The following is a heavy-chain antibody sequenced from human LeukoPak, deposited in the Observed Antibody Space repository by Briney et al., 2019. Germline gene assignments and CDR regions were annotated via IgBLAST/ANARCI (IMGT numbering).Heavy chain of an antibody. Sequence: ASVKVSCKASGYTFTGYYMHWVRQAPGQGLEWMGWINPNSGGTNYAQKFQGRVTMTRDTSISTAYMELSSLRSDDTAVYYCARDWVMVRGVTRDFSGPIGWFDPWGQGTLVTVSS. CDR1: GYTFTGYY. CDR3: ARDWVMVRGVTRDFSGPIGWFDP. J-gene: IGHJ5*02. D-gene: IGHD3-10*01. V-gene: IGHV1-2*02. CDR2: INPNSGGT.